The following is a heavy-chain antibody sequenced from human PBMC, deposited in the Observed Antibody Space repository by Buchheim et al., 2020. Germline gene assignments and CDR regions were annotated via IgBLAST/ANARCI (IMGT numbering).Heavy chain of an antibody. D-gene: IGHD5-12*01. V-gene: IGHV3-30*04. CDR1: GFTFSSYA. Sequence: QVQLVESGGGVVQPGRSLRLSCAASGFTFSSYAMHWVRQAPGKGLEWVAVISYDGSNKYYADSVKGRFTISRDNSKNTLYLPMNSLRAEDTAVYYCARDPSFSGYDVSYYFDYWGQGTL. J-gene: IGHJ4*02. CDR3: ARDPSFSGYDVSYYFDY. CDR2: ISYDGSNK.